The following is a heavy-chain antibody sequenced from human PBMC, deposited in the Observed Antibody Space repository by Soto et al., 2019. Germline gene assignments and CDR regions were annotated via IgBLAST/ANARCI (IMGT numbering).Heavy chain of an antibody. CDR1: GFTFSGHD. J-gene: IGHJ2*01. D-gene: IGHD2-8*02. Sequence: GGSLRLSCEASGFTFSGHDMHWVRQPTGGTLEWVSGIDTTGGTYYPGSVKGRFTISRENAKNSLYLQMNSLRVGDTAVYYCARELAVPGYWYFDLWGRGTLVTVSS. V-gene: IGHV3-13*04. CDR2: IDTTGGT. CDR3: ARELAVPGYWYFDL.